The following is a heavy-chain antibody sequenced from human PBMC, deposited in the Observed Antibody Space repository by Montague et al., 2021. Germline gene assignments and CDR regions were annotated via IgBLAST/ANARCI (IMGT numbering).Heavy chain of an antibody. Sequence: SETLSLTCGVYGGSFNDHYWTWIRQPPGKGLEWIGEINHSGSTNYNPSLKSRVAISVDTSKNQFSLKLSSVTAADTAAYYCVRIRQQLVRPFDFWGQGTQVTVSS. V-gene: IGHV4-34*01. CDR1: GGSFNDHY. D-gene: IGHD6-13*01. J-gene: IGHJ4*02. CDR2: INHSGST. CDR3: VRIRQQLVRPFDF.